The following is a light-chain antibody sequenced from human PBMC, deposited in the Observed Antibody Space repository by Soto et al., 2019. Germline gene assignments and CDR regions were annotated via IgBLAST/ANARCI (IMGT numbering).Light chain of an antibody. CDR1: SSNIGAGYD. CDR3: QAYDSCLRGRWV. J-gene: IGLJ3*02. CDR2: GNS. V-gene: IGLV1-40*01. Sequence: QSVLTQPRSVSGAPGQRVTISCTGSSSNIGAGYDVHWYQQLPGTAPKLLIYGNSNRPSGVPDRFSGSKSGTSASLAITGVQSEDEADYNCQAYDSCLRGRWVFGGGTKITVL.